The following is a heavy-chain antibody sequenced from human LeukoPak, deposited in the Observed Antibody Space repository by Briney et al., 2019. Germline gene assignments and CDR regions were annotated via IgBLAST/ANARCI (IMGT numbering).Heavy chain of an antibody. CDR2: IYHSGST. Sequence: PSETLSLTCTVSGGSISSYYWSWIRQPAGKGLEWIGYIYHSGSTYYNPSLKSRVTISVDRSKNQFSLKLSSVTAADTAVYYCARVCYASNYYYYMDVWGKGTTVTVSS. V-gene: IGHV4-59*06. D-gene: IGHD3-10*02. CDR1: GGSISSYY. CDR3: ARVCYASNYYYYMDV. J-gene: IGHJ6*03.